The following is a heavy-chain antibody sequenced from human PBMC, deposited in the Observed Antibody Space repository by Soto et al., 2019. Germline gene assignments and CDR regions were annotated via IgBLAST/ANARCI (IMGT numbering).Heavy chain of an antibody. CDR1: GFTFSDYY. V-gene: IGHV3-11*01. Sequence: GGSLRLSCAASGFTFSDYYMSWIRQAPGKGLEWVSYISSSGSTIYYADSVKGRFTISRDNSKNTLYLQMDSLRAEDTAVYYCAKDETGYSSGWSPGYYYGMDVWGQGTTFTVSS. CDR2: ISSSGSTI. J-gene: IGHJ6*02. CDR3: AKDETGYSSGWSPGYYYGMDV. D-gene: IGHD6-19*01.